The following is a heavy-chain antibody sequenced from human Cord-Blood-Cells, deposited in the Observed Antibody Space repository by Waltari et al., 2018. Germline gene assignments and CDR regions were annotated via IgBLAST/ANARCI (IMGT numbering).Heavy chain of an antibody. CDR1: GYSFTSYW. J-gene: IGHJ4*02. V-gene: IGHV5-51*01. CDR2: IYPGDSDT. Sequence: EVQLVQSGAEVKKPGESLKISCKGSGYSFTSYWIGWVRQMPGKGLEWMGIIYPGDSDTRYSPSCQGQVTISADKSISTAYLQGSSLKASDTAMYYCATASGIAAAGVAFDYWGQGTLVTVSS. CDR3: ATASGIAAAGVAFDY. D-gene: IGHD6-13*01.